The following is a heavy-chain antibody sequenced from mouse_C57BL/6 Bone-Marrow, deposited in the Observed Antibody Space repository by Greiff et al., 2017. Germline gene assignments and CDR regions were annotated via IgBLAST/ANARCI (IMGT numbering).Heavy chain of an antibody. J-gene: IGHJ3*01. D-gene: IGHD3-2*02. CDR3: ARCEQLRPPFAY. CDR2: IYPRSGNT. Sequence: QVQLQQSGAELARPGASVKLSCKASGYTFTSYGISWVKQRTGQGLEWIGEIYPRSGNTYYNEKFKGKATLTADKSTSTAYMELRSLTSEDSAVYFCARCEQLRPPFAYWGQGTLVTVSA. V-gene: IGHV1-81*01. CDR1: GYTFTSYG.